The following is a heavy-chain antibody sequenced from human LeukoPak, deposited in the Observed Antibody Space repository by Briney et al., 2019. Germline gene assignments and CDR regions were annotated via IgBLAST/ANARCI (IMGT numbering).Heavy chain of an antibody. CDR2: ISWNSGSI. V-gene: IGHV3-9*01. CDR1: GFTFDDYA. Sequence: PGRSLRLSCAASGFTFDDYAMHWVRQAPGKGLEWVSGISWNSGSIGYADSVKGRFTISRDNAKNTLYLQMNSLRAEDTAVYYCARDLAPTTVTPLGYWGQGTLVTVSS. J-gene: IGHJ4*02. CDR3: ARDLAPTTVTPLGY. D-gene: IGHD4-17*01.